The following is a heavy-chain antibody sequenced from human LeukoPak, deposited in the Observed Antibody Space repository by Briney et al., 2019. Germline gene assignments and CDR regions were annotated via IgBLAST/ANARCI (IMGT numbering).Heavy chain of an antibody. CDR1: GFTFSSYA. V-gene: IGHV3-73*01. CDR3: STVSGSLDY. D-gene: IGHD1-26*01. CDR2: IRSKVNSYAT. J-gene: IGHJ4*02. Sequence: GGSLRLSCAASGFTFSSYAMSWVRQASGKGLEWVGRIRSKVNSYATAYAASVKGRFTISRDDSKNTAYLQMNSLKTEDTAVYYCSTVSGSLDYWGQGTLVTVSS.